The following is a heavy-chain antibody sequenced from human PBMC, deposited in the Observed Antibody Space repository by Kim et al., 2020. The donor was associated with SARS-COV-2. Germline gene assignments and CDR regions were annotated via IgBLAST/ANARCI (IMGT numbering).Heavy chain of an antibody. CDR2: IYYSGST. CDR1: GGSISSSSYY. D-gene: IGHD3-9*01. CDR3: AREDILTGYYSIDY. V-gene: IGHV4-39*07. Sequence: SETLSLTCTVSGGSISSSSYYWGWIRQPPGKGLEWIGSIYYSGSTYYNPSLKSRVTISVDTSKNQFSLKLSSVTAADTAVYYCAREDILTGYYSIDYWG. J-gene: IGHJ4*01.